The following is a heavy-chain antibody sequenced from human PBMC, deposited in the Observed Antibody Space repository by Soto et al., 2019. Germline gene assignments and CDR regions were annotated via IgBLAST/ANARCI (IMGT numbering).Heavy chain of an antibody. D-gene: IGHD3-10*01. CDR1: GGSFSGYY. V-gene: IGHV4-34*01. J-gene: IGHJ4*02. CDR2: INHSGST. Sequence: ETLSLTCAVYGGSFSGYYWSWIRQPPGKGLEWIGEINHSGSTNYNPSLKSRVTISVDTSKNQFSLKLSSVTAADTAVYYCARMPTFYYGSGSSIWGQGTLVTVSS. CDR3: ARMPTFYYGSGSSI.